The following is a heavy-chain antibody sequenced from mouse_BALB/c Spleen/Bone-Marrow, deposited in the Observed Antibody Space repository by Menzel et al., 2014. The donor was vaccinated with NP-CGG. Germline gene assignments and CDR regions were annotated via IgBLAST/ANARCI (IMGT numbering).Heavy chain of an antibody. CDR2: ISYSGST. CDR3: ARSRDYYGNSLDY. V-gene: IGHV3-8*02. Sequence: EVQLQQSGPSLVKPSQTLSLTCSVTGDSITSGYWNWIRKFPGNKLEYMGYISYSGSTYYNPSLKSRISTTRDTSKNQYYLQLNSVTTEDTATYYCARSRDYYGNSLDYWGQGTTLTVSS. CDR1: GDSITSGY. D-gene: IGHD2-1*01. J-gene: IGHJ2*01.